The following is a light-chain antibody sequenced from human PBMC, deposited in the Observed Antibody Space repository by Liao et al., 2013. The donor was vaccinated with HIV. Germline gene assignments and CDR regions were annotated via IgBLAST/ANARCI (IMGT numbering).Light chain of an antibody. J-gene: IGLJ2*01. Sequence: SYAVTQPPSVSVSPGQTASITCSGDRLGDKYASWYQQRPGQSPVLVIYQGDQRPSGIPERFSGSHSGSTATLTISGAQAMDEAHYYCQSWDSATVLFGGGTKLTVL. CDR1: RLGDKY. CDR3: QSWDSATVL. CDR2: QGD. V-gene: IGLV3-1*01.